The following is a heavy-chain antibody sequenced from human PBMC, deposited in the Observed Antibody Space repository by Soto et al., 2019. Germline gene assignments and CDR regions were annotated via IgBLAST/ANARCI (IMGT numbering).Heavy chain of an antibody. J-gene: IGHJ3*02. Sequence: QLQLQESGPGLVKPSETLSLTCTVSGDSIRGSSSYWGWIRQPPGKGLEWIGSIYHTGTTYYNPSLKSRVTISVDTSKNQFSLKLTSVTAADTALFYCARRAVLGAAKAFDIWGQGTAVTVSS. CDR1: GDSIRGSSSY. V-gene: IGHV4-39*01. CDR2: IYHTGTT. D-gene: IGHD1-26*01. CDR3: ARRAVLGAAKAFDI.